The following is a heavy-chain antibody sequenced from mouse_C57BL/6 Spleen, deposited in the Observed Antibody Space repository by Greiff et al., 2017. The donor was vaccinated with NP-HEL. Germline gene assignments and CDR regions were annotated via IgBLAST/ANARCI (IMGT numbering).Heavy chain of an antibody. CDR1: GYTFTSYW. V-gene: IGHV1-64*01. J-gene: IGHJ4*01. Sequence: QVQLQQPGAELVKPGASVKLSCKASGYTFTSYWMHWVKQRPGQGLEWIGMIHPNSGSTNYNEKFKSKATLTVDKSSSTAYMQLSSLTSEDSAVYYCARHYSNYEGYYAMDYWGQGTSVTVSS. CDR2: IHPNSGST. CDR3: ARHYSNYEGYYAMDY. D-gene: IGHD2-5*01.